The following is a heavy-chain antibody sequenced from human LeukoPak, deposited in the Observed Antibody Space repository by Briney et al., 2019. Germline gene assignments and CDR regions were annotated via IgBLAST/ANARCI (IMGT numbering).Heavy chain of an antibody. D-gene: IGHD2-2*01. CDR2: IYCSGST. J-gene: IGHJ4*02. Sequence: SETLSLTCTVSGGSISSSSYYWGWIRQPPGKGLEWIGSIYCSGSTYYNPSLKSRVTISVDTSKNQFSLKLSSVTAADTAVYYCARLRYCSSTSCYFPLDFDYWGQGTLVTVSS. V-gene: IGHV4-39*01. CDR1: GGSISSSSYY. CDR3: ARLRYCSSTSCYFPLDFDY.